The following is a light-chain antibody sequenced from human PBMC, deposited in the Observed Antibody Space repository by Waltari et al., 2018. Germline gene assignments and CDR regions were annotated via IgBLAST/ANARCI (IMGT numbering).Light chain of an antibody. CDR3: QQLNSYPFT. V-gene: IGKV1-9*01. CDR1: QGISSD. CDR2: AAF. Sequence: DIQLTQSLSFLSTSVGDRVSITCRASQGISSDLAWYQQKPGKAPKLLIYAAFTLQSGGPSRCSGSGSGTEFTLTISSLQPEDFATYYCQQLNSYPFTCGPGTKVDIK. J-gene: IGKJ3*01.